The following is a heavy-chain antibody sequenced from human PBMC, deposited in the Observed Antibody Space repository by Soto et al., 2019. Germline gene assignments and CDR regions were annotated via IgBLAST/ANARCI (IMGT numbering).Heavy chain of an antibody. D-gene: IGHD1-1*01. CDR1: GYTFPSYD. V-gene: IGHV1-8*01. Sequence: ASVKVSCKASGYTFPSYDINWVRQATGQGLEWMGWMNPNSGNTGYAQKFQGRVTMTRNTSISTAYMELNGLKTEDTAVYYCARQGVALELDLWGQGTLVTVSS. CDR3: ARQGVALELDL. CDR2: MNPNSGNT. J-gene: IGHJ5*02.